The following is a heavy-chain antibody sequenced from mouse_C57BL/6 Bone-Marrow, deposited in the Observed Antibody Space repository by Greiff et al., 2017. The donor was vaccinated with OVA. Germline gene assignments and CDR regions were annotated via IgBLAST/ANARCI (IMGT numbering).Heavy chain of an antibody. CDR2: ISSGGSYT. V-gene: IGHV5-6*02. D-gene: IGHD2-3*01. CDR1: GFTFSSYG. J-gene: IGHJ2*01. Sequence: EVMLVESGGDLVKPGGSLKLSCAASGFTFSSYGMSWVRQTPDKRLEWVATISSGGSYTYYPDSVKGRFTISRDNAKNTLYLQMSSLKSEDTAMYYCARRYGYYDFDYWGQGTTLTVSS. CDR3: ARRYGYYDFDY.